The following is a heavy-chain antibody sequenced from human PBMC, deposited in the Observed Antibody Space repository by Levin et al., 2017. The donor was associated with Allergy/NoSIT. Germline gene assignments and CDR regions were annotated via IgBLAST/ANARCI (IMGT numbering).Heavy chain of an antibody. J-gene: IGHJ6*02. V-gene: IGHV3-33*01. CDR3: ARDLANYDFWSGYSFVIYGMDV. CDR2: IWYDGSNK. D-gene: IGHD3-3*01. Sequence: GESLKISCAASGFTFSSYGMHWVRQAPGKGLEWVAVIWYDGSNKYYADSVKGRFTISRDNSKNTLYLQMNSLRAEDTAVYYCARDLANYDFWSGYSFVIYGMDVWGQGTTVTVSS. CDR1: GFTFSSYG.